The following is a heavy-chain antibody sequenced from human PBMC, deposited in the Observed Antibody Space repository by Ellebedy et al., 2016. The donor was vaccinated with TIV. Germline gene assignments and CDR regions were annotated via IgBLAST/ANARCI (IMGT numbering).Heavy chain of an antibody. V-gene: IGHV3-30-3*01. CDR3: ARNDYFYGAGHYYNDAFDI. CDR1: GFSLSYYT. D-gene: IGHD3-10*01. CDR2: TSYNGNNE. Sequence: GESLKISXEVSGFSLSYYTMHWVRQAPGKGLEWVAVTSYNGNNEYYADSVKGRFTISRDNSKSALYLQMNSLRPEDTALYYCARNDYFYGAGHYYNDAFDIWGQGTMVTVSS. J-gene: IGHJ3*02.